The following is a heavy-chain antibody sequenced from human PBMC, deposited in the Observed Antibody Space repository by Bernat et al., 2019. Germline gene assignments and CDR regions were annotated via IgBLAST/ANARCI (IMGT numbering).Heavy chain of an antibody. D-gene: IGHD6-13*01. CDR2: IWYDGSNK. Sequence: QVQLVESGGGVVQPGRSLRLSCAASGFTFSSYGMHWVRQAPGKGLEWVAVIWYDGSNKYYADSVKGRFTISRDNSKNTLYLQMNSLRAEDTAVYYCVRERIAADGNWYFDLWGRGTLVTVSS. CDR3: VRERIAADGNWYFDL. J-gene: IGHJ2*01. CDR1: GFTFSSYG. V-gene: IGHV3-33*01.